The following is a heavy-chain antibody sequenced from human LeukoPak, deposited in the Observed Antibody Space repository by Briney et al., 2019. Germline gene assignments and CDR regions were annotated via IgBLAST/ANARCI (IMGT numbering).Heavy chain of an antibody. CDR1: GGSISSYY. CDR3: ASTRREQEGYFDL. Sequence: KPSETLSLTCTVSGGSISSYYWSWIRQPPGKGLEWIGYIYYSGSTNYNPSLKSRVTISVDTSKNQFSLKLSSVTAADTAVYYCASTRREQEGYFDLWGRGTLVTVSS. J-gene: IGHJ2*01. CDR2: IYYSGST. V-gene: IGHV4-59*12. D-gene: IGHD1-26*01.